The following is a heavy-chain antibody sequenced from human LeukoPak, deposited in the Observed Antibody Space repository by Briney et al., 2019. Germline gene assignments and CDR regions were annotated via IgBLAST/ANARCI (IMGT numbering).Heavy chain of an antibody. CDR2: IYHSGST. D-gene: IGHD5-24*01. J-gene: IGHJ1*01. CDR3: ARHGDGDSFEYFLH. V-gene: IGHV4-39*07. CDR1: GGSISGSSYQ. Sequence: SETLSLTCTVSGGSISGSSYQWGWIRQPPGNGLEWIGSIYHSGSTYCNPSLNSRVTISVDTSKNQFSLKLNSVTAADTAVYYCARHGDGDSFEYFLHWGQGTLVTVSS.